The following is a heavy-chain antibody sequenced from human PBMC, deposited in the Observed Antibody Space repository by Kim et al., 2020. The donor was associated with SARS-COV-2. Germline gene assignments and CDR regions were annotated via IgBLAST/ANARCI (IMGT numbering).Heavy chain of an antibody. D-gene: IGHD3-10*01. Sequence: GGSLRLSCAASGFTFSSYAMSWVRQAPGKGLEWVSAISGSGGSTYYADSVKGRFTISRDNSKNTLYLQMNSLRAEDTAVYYCAKALGYYYGSGSPPGYYYYGMDVWGQGTTVTVSS. V-gene: IGHV3-23*01. CDR3: AKALGYYYGSGSPPGYYYYGMDV. J-gene: IGHJ6*02. CDR2: ISGSGGST. CDR1: GFTFSSYA.